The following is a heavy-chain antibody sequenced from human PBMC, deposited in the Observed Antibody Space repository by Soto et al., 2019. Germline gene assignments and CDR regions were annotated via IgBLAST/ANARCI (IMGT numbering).Heavy chain of an antibody. D-gene: IGHD3-10*01. Sequence: SETLSLTCTVSGGSISSGGYYWSWIRQHPGKGLEWIGYIYYSGSTYYNPSLKSRVTISVDTSKNQFSLKLSSVTAADTAVYYCARAPPSGFAPSYFDYWGQGTLVTVS. CDR1: GGSISSGGYY. CDR2: IYYSGST. CDR3: ARAPPSGFAPSYFDY. V-gene: IGHV4-31*03. J-gene: IGHJ4*02.